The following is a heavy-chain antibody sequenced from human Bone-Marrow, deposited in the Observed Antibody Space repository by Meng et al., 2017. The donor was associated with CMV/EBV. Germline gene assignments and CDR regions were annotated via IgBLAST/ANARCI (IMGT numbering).Heavy chain of an antibody. Sequence: GESLKISCAASGFTFSNAWMSWVRQAPGKGLEWVGRIKSKTDGGTTDYAAPVKGRFTISRDDSKNTLYLQMNSLKTEDTAVYYCTTDITMIVVVITITYWGQGTLVPVSS. CDR1: GFTFSNAW. J-gene: IGHJ4*02. D-gene: IGHD3-22*01. V-gene: IGHV3-15*01. CDR3: TTDITMIVVVITITY. CDR2: IKSKTDGGTT.